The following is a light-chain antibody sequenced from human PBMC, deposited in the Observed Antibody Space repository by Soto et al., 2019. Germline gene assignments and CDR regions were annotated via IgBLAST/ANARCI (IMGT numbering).Light chain of an antibody. CDR2: AAS. J-gene: IGKJ4*01. V-gene: IGKV1-27*01. Sequence: DIQMTQSPSSLSASVGDRVTITCRASQGISNYLAWYQQKPGKVPKLLIYAASTLQSGVPSRFSGSGSGTDCTLTISSLQHEDVATYYCQKYHSAPQLTFGGGTKVEIK. CDR1: QGISNY. CDR3: QKYHSAPQLT.